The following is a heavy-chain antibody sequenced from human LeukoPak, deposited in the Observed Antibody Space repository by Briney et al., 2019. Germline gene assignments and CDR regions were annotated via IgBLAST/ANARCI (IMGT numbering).Heavy chain of an antibody. Sequence: GGTLRLSCAASGFTFSSYGMSWVRQAPGKGLEWVSAISGSGGSTYYADSVKGRFTISRDNSKNTLYLQMNSLRAEDTAVYYCAKGGSGSYREDYWGQGTLVTVSS. CDR2: ISGSGGST. V-gene: IGHV3-23*01. CDR1: GFTFSSYG. J-gene: IGHJ4*02. D-gene: IGHD1-26*01. CDR3: AKGGSGSYREDY.